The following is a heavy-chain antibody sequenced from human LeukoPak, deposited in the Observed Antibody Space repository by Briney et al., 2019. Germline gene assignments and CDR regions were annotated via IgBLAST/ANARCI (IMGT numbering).Heavy chain of an antibody. CDR3: ARDCVPSGCPFDF. CDR2: INHSGSA. J-gene: IGHJ4*02. D-gene: IGHD2-8*01. V-gene: IGHV4-38-2*02. CDR1: GYSISSGYY. Sequence: SETLSLTCTVSGYSISSGYYWGWIRQPPGKGLEWIGSINHSGSAYYNPSLKSRVTISVDTSKNQFSLKLTSVTAADTAVYYCARDCVPSGCPFDFWGQGTLVTVSS.